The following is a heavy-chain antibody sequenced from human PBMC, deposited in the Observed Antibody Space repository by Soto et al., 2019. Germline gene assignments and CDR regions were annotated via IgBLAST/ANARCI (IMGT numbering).Heavy chain of an antibody. CDR1: GFTFSTYG. D-gene: IGHD6-25*01. CDR2: ISYDGSYQ. Sequence: GSLRLSCAASGFTFSTYGMHWVRQAPGKGLEWVTVISYDGSYQYYADSVEGRFTISRDNSKNTLYLQMNSLRAEDTAVYYCAKDHYSRENYFGSWGQGTLVTVSS. J-gene: IGHJ4*02. CDR3: AKDHYSRENYFGS. V-gene: IGHV3-30*18.